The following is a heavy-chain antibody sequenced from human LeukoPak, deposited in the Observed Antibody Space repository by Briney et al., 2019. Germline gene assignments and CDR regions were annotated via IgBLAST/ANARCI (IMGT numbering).Heavy chain of an antibody. V-gene: IGHV1-69*13. CDR2: IIPIFGTA. CDR3: ASLIGELNWFDP. D-gene: IGHD3-10*01. J-gene: IGHJ5*02. Sequence: SVKVSCKASGGTFSSYAISWVRQAPGQGLEWMGGIIPIFGTANYAQKFQGRVTITADECTSTAYMELSSLRSEDTAVYYCASLIGELNWFDPWGQGTLVTVSS. CDR1: GGTFSSYA.